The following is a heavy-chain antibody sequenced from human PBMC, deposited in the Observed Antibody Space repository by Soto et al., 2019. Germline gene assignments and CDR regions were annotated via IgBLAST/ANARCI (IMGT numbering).Heavy chain of an antibody. D-gene: IGHD1-26*01. CDR1: GFTFTNYW. Sequence: EVQLVESGGALVQPGGSLRLSCAASGFTFTNYWMHWVRQAPGKGLQWVARVDGEESGTSYADSVKGRFTISRDNAKNTLSLQMNSLRADDTAVYYCGSVFEHWGWGTLVTVSS. V-gene: IGHV3-74*01. CDR2: VDGEESGT. J-gene: IGHJ4*02. CDR3: GSVFEH.